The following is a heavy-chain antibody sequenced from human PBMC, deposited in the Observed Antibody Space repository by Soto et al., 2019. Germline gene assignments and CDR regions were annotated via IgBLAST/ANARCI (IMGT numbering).Heavy chain of an antibody. CDR3: ARGLHLGELSYMDV. CDR1: GGSFSGYY. Sequence: SETLSLTCAVYGGSFSGYYWSWIRQPPGKGLEWIGEINHSGSTNYNPSLKSRVTISVDTSKNHFSLKLSSVTAADTAVYYCARGLHLGELSYMDVWGKGTTVTVSS. J-gene: IGHJ6*03. V-gene: IGHV4-34*01. D-gene: IGHD3-16*02. CDR2: INHSGST.